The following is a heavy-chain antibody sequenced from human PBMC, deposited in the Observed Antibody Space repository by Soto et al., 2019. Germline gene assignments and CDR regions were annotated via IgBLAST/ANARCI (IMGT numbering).Heavy chain of an antibody. CDR3: ASDVVVAAGFFDY. J-gene: IGHJ4*02. V-gene: IGHV4-34*01. CDR2: INHSGST. CDR1: GGSFSGYY. D-gene: IGHD2-15*01. Sequence: SETLSLICAVYGGSFSGYYWSWIRQPPGKGLEWIGEINHSGSTNYNPSLKSRVTISVDTSKNQFSLKLSSVTAADTAVYYCASDVVVAAGFFDYWGRGTLVTVSS.